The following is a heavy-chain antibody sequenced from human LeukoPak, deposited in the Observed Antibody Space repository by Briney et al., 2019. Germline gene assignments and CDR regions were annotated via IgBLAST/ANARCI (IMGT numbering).Heavy chain of an antibody. CDR3: ARGGAARLHFQN. V-gene: IGHV3-30*04. J-gene: IGHJ1*01. CDR1: GFTFSSYA. CDR2: ILHDGSNE. D-gene: IGHD6-6*01. Sequence: PGGSLRLSCAASGFTFSSYAMSWVRQAPGKGLERVAFILHDGSNEYYADSVKGRFTISRDNSKNTLYLQVNSLRAEDTAVYYCARGGAARLHFQNWGQGTLVTVSS.